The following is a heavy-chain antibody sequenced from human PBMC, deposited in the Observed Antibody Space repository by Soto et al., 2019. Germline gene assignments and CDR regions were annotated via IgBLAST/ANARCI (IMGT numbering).Heavy chain of an antibody. CDR3: AGESLRPFDL. CDR2: ISTTSNFI. Sequence: PGGSLRLACVASEFTFSSYSMNWVRQAPGKGLEWVSSISTTSNFIYYADSVKGRFTISRDNAKNSLYLQMNSLRAEDTAVYYCAGESLRPFDLWGRGTLVTVSS. J-gene: IGHJ2*01. CDR1: EFTFSSYS. D-gene: IGHD5-12*01. V-gene: IGHV3-21*01.